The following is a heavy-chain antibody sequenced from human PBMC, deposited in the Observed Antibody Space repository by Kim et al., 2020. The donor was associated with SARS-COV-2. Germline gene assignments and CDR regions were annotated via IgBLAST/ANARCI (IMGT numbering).Heavy chain of an antibody. D-gene: IGHD6-13*01. Sequence: AQKFQGRVTITADESTSTAYMELSSLRSEDTAVYYCARSIAAAGTTSFDYWGQGTLVTVSS. J-gene: IGHJ4*02. CDR3: ARSIAAAGTTSFDY. V-gene: IGHV1-69*01.